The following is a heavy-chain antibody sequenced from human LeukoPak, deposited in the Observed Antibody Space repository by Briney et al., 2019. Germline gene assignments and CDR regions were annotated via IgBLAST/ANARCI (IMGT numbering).Heavy chain of an antibody. V-gene: IGHV1-2*02. Sequence: ASVKVSCKASGYTFTDYYMHWVRQAPGQGLEWMGWINPNSGGTNYAQKFQGRVTMTRDTSISTAYMELSRLKSDDTAVYYCARVHFYDSSGYSFINPWGQGTLVTVSS. CDR2: INPNSGGT. J-gene: IGHJ4*02. D-gene: IGHD3-22*01. CDR3: ARVHFYDSSGYSFINP. CDR1: GYTFTDYY.